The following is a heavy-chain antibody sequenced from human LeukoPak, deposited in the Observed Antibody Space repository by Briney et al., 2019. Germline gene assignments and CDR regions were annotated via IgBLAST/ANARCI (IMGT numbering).Heavy chain of an antibody. Sequence: PGGSLRLSCATSGFTFSSYAMSWVRQAPGKGLEWVSAISGSGGSTYYADSVKGRFTISRDNSKNTLYLQMNSLRAEDTAVYYCAKDLSGLRRYYFDYWGQGTLVTVSS. D-gene: IGHD5-12*01. V-gene: IGHV3-23*01. CDR3: AKDLSGLRRYYFDY. CDR2: ISGSGGST. J-gene: IGHJ4*02. CDR1: GFTFSSYA.